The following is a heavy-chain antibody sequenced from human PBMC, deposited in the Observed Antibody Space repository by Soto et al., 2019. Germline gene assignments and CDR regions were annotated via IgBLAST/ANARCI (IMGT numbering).Heavy chain of an antibody. CDR2: INHSGST. V-gene: IGHV4-34*01. CDR3: ARQEQRGYYYYYYMDV. Sequence: SETLSLTCAVYGGSFSGYYWSWIRQPPGKGLEWIGEINHSGSTNYNPSLKSRVTISVDTSKNQFSLKLSSVTAADTAVYYCARQEQRGYYYYYYMDVWGKGTTVTVSS. J-gene: IGHJ6*03. CDR1: GGSFSGYY. D-gene: IGHD6-25*01.